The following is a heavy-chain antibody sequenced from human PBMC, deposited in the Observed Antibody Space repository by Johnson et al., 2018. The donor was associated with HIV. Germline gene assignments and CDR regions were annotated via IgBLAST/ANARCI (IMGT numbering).Heavy chain of an antibody. Sequence: QEQLVESGGGVVQPGGSLRLSCAASGFTFSSYGMHWVRQAPGKGLEWVAFIRYDGSNKYYADSVKGRFTISRDNSKNTLYLQMNSLRAEDTAVYYCARACRDGYTCDVYDIWGQGTMVTVSS. J-gene: IGHJ3*02. CDR3: ARACRDGYTCDVYDI. V-gene: IGHV3-30*02. CDR1: GFTFSSYG. D-gene: IGHD5-24*01. CDR2: IRYDGSNK.